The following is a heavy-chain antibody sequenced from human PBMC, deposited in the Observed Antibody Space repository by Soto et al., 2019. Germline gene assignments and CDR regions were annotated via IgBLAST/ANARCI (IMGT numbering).Heavy chain of an antibody. V-gene: IGHV3-23*01. CDR3: AKANLFCSSTSCYDY. D-gene: IGHD2-2*01. Sequence: GGSLRLSCAASGITFSRYAMSWVRQGPRKGLGWVSTITGTGGTTYYADSVKGRFTISRDNSKNTLYLQMNSLRAEDTAVYYCAKANLFCSSTSCYDYWGQGTLVTVSS. CDR2: ITGTGGTT. J-gene: IGHJ4*02. CDR1: GITFSRYA.